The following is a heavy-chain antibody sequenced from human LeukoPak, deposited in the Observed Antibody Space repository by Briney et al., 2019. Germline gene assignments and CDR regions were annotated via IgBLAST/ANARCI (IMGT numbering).Heavy chain of an antibody. V-gene: IGHV7-4-1*02. CDR3: AGAVEGSDIVY. J-gene: IGHJ4*02. Sequence: ASVKVSCKASGYTLTTHAMNWVRQAPAQGLEWMGWIDTNTGKPTYAQGFTGRFVFSLDTSVNTAYLEISGLKADDTAMYYCAGAVEGSDIVYWGQGTRVTVSS. CDR2: IDTNTGKP. CDR1: GYTLTTHA. D-gene: IGHD3-10*01.